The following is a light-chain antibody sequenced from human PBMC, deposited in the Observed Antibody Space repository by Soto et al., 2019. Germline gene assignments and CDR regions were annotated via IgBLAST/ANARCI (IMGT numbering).Light chain of an antibody. CDR1: SSDVGGYNY. Sequence: QSALTQPRSVSGSPGQSVTISCTGTSSDVGGYNYVSWYQQHPGKAPKLMIYDVSKRPSGVPDRFSGSKSGNTASLTISGLQAEDEADYYYCSYAGPYTWVFGGGTKLTVL. CDR2: DVS. CDR3: CSYAGPYTWV. V-gene: IGLV2-11*01. J-gene: IGLJ3*02.